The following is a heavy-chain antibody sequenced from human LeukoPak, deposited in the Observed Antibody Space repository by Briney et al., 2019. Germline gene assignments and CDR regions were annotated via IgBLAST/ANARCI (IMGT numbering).Heavy chain of an antibody. CDR1: GFTFSSYA. J-gene: IGHJ6*03. D-gene: IGHD3-10*01. CDR3: AKDFMVPSDYYMDV. V-gene: IGHV3-23*01. CDR2: ISGSGGST. Sequence: GSLRLSCAASGFTFSSYAMSWVRQAPGKGLEWVSAISGSGGSTYYADSVKGRFTISRDNSKNTLYLQMNSLRAEDTAVYYCAKDFMVPSDYYMDVWGKGTTVTVSS.